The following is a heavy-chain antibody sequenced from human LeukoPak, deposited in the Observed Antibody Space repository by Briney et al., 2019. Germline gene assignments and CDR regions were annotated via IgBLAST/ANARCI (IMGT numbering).Heavy chain of an antibody. J-gene: IGHJ4*02. V-gene: IGHV1-69*06. D-gene: IGHD3-3*01. CDR2: IIPIFGTA. CDR3: ATEGPTIFGVVIGPPDY. Sequence: SVKVSCKASGGTFSSYAISWVRQAPGQGLEWMGGIIPIFGTANYAQKFQGRVTMTEDTSTDTAYMELSSLRSEDTAVYYCATEGPTIFGVVIGPPDYWGQGTLVTVSS. CDR1: GGTFSSYA.